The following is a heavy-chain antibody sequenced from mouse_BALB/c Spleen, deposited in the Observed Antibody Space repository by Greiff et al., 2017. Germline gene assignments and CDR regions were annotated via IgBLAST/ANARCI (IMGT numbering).Heavy chain of an antibody. Sequence: EVKLQESGAELVKPGASVKLSCTASGFNIKDTYMHWVKQRPEQGLEWIGRIDPANGNTKYDPKFQGKATITADTSSNTAYLQLSSLTSEDTAVYYCAGDYDYFDYWGQGTTLTVSS. CDR2: IDPANGNT. CDR1: GFNIKDTY. V-gene: IGHV14-3*02. J-gene: IGHJ2*01. D-gene: IGHD2-4*01. CDR3: AGDYDYFDY.